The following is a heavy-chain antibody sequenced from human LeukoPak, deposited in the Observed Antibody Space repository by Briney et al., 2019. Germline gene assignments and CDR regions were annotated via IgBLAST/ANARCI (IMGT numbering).Heavy chain of an antibody. V-gene: IGHV1-24*01. J-gene: IGHJ3*02. CDR2: FDPEDGET. CDR1: GYTFTGYY. D-gene: IGHD3-22*01. Sequence: ASVKVSCKASGYTFTGYYMHWVRQAPGKGLEWMGGFDPEDGETIYAQKFQGRVTMTEDTSTDTAYMELSSLRSEDTAVYYCATLVVVISVRAFDIWGQGTMVTVSS. CDR3: ATLVVVISVRAFDI.